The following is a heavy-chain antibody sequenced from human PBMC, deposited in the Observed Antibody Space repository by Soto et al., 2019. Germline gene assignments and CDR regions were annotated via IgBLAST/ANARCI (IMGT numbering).Heavy chain of an antibody. CDR3: ARTGDIFRYTAMDYYFDY. V-gene: IGHV4-30-2*01. CDR2: IYHSGST. J-gene: IGHJ4*02. Sequence: SETLSLTCAVSGGSISSGGYSWSWIRQPPGKGLEWIGYIYHSGSTYYNPYLKSRVNISVDRSKNQFYLKLSYMTAADTAVYFCARTGDIFRYTAMDYYFDYWGQGTLVTVSS. CDR1: GGSISSGGYS. D-gene: IGHD5-18*01.